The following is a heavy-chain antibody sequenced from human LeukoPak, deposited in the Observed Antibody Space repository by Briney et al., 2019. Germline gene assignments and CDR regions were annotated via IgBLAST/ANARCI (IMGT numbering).Heavy chain of an antibody. J-gene: IGHJ4*02. Sequence: SETLSLTCTGSGGSMSIYYWSWSRQPPGKGLEWIGYIYYSGSTNYNPSLKSRVTISVDTSKNQFSLKLSSVTAADTAVYYCARSIGVVTNFDYWGQGTLVTVSP. D-gene: IGHD3-3*01. CDR3: ARSIGVVTNFDY. CDR2: IYYSGST. V-gene: IGHV4-59*01. CDR1: GGSMSIYY.